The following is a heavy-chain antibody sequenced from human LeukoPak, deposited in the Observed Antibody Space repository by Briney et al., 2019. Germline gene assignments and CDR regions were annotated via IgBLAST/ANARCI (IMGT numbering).Heavy chain of an antibody. Sequence: SQTLSVTCTGAGGSISSATYYLTWIRQPPRKRLEWIGRIYTTGSTNYNPSLKSRVTMSTDTSKNQFSLKLSSVTAADTAVYYCARVTTGGYYNCWGQGTLVTVSS. CDR1: GGSISSATYY. D-gene: IGHD3-22*01. V-gene: IGHV4-61*02. CDR3: ARVTTGGYYNC. J-gene: IGHJ4*02. CDR2: IYTTGST.